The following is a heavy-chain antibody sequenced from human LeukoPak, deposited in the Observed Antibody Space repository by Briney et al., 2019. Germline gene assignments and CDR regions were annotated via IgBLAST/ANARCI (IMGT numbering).Heavy chain of an antibody. CDR1: GYTFTSYD. V-gene: IGHV1-8*01. CDR2: INPNSGNT. Sequence: ASVKLSCTASGYTFTSYDINWVRQATGQGLEWIGWINPNSGNTCYAQNVKGRVTITRNTAINTPYMELSSLRSEDTAVYYCARGSRYCSSTSCYGAVTDGDYWGQGTLVTVSS. J-gene: IGHJ4*02. CDR3: ARGSRYCSSTSCYGAVTDGDY. D-gene: IGHD2-2*01.